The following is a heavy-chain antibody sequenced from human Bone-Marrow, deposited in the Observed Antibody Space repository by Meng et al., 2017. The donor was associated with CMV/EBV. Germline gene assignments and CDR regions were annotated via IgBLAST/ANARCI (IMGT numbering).Heavy chain of an antibody. V-gene: IGHV4-39*01. J-gene: IGHJ5*02. CDR3: ARGLTSSIAARPNNWFDP. CDR2: IYYSRST. Sequence: WVRQAPGKGLEWIGSIYYSRSTYYNPSLKSRVTISVDTSKNQFSLKLSSVTAADTAVYYCARGLTSSIAARPNNWFDPWGQGTLVTVSS. D-gene: IGHD6-6*01.